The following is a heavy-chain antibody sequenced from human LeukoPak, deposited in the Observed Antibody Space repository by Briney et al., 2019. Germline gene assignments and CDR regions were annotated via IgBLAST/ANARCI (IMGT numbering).Heavy chain of an antibody. D-gene: IGHD2-8*01. CDR1: GFSLSSHG. CDR3: VKWTNYYFAL. Sequence: PGGSLILSCVVSGFSLSSHGMHWVRQAPGKGLEDVSAISSNGISTFYANSVKGRFTVSRDDSKNTVYLQMGSLRAEDMAVYYCVKWTNYYFALWGRGTLVTVSS. V-gene: IGHV3-64*01. CDR2: ISSNGIST. J-gene: IGHJ2*01.